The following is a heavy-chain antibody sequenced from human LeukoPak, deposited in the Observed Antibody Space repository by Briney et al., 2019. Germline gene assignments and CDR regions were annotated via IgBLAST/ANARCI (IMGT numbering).Heavy chain of an antibody. D-gene: IGHD3-10*01. CDR2: MNSNSGNT. CDR3: ARGHYGSGSYYDGDSYYFDY. Sequence: ASLKLSCTASGYTFTSYDINWVRQATGQGLEWMAWMNSNSGNTGYAHTFKGRVTMTRNNSINTAYMEMSSLRTEDTAVYYCARGHYGSGSYYDGDSYYFDYWGQGTLVTVSS. J-gene: IGHJ4*02. CDR1: GYTFTSYD. V-gene: IGHV1-8*01.